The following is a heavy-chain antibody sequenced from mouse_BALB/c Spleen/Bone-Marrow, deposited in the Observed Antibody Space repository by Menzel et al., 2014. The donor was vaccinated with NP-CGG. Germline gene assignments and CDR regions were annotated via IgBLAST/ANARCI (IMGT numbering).Heavy chain of an antibody. V-gene: IGHV1-80*01. J-gene: IGHJ2*01. D-gene: IGHD2-10*02. CDR3: ARKYGYY. Sequence: QVQLQQSGAELVRPGSSVKISCKASGYPFSSYWMSWVKQRPGQGLEWIGQIYPGDGETNYNGKFKGNATLTADKSSSTAYMQLIILTSEDSAVYFCARKYGYYWGQGTTLTVSS. CDR2: IYPGDGET. CDR1: GYPFSSYW.